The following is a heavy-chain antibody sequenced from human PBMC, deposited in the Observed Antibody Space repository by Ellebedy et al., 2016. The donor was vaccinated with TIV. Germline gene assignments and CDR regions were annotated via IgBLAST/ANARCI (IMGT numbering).Heavy chain of an antibody. CDR3: ASRAYGDNVRS. CDR2: ITSSGSTV. Sequence: GESLKISCAASGFTFRSYEMFWVRQTPGKGLECVSYITSSGSTVGYADSVKGRFTISRDNARMSLFLQMNSLRAEDTAVYYCASRAYGDNVRSWGQGTLVTVSS. CDR1: GFTFRSYE. J-gene: IGHJ5*02. D-gene: IGHD4-17*01. V-gene: IGHV3-48*03.